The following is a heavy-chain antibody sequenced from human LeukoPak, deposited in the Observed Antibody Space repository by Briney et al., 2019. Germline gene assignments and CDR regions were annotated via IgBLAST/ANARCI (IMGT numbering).Heavy chain of an antibody. CDR3: ARDLVEVNGWVFDP. D-gene: IGHD6-19*01. CDR2: IYTSGST. CDR1: GGSISSYY. Sequence: SETLSLTCTVSGGSISSYYWSRIRQPAGKGLEWIGRIYTSGSTNYNPSLKSRVTMSVDTSKNQFSLKLSSVTAADTAVYYCARDLVEVNGWVFDPWGQGTLVTVSS. J-gene: IGHJ5*02. V-gene: IGHV4-4*07.